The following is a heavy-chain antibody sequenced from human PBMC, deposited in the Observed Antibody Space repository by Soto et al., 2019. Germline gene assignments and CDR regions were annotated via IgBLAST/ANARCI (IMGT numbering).Heavy chain of an antibody. V-gene: IGHV3-23*01. CDR1: GFTFSNSA. J-gene: IGHJ4*02. D-gene: IGHD2-15*01. CDR2: ISGSGGST. Sequence: GGSLRLSCAASGFTFSNSAMSWVRQAPGKGLEWVSAISGSGGSTYYADSVKGRFTISRDNSKNTLYLQMNSLRAEDTAVYYCAKGGHLYCSGGSCYLNWGQGTLVTVSS. CDR3: AKGGHLYCSGGSCYLN.